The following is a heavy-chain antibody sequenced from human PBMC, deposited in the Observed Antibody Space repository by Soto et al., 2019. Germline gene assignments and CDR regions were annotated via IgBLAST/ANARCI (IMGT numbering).Heavy chain of an antibody. V-gene: IGHV3-33*01. D-gene: IGHD2-21*01. Sequence: QVQLVESGGGVVQPGRSLRLSCAASGFTFRSYGMHWVRQDPGEGLEWVTFIKHDGSNEYYADAVKGRFTIARDNYKNTLLLQMNSLRVDDTAVYYCGRDVISEWGQGTLVTVSS. J-gene: IGHJ4*02. CDR1: GFTFRSYG. CDR3: GRDVISE. CDR2: IKHDGSNE.